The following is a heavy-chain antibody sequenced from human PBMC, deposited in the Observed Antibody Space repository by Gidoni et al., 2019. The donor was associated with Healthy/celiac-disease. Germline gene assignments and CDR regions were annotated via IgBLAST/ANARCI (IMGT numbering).Heavy chain of an antibody. CDR2: ISGSGGST. V-gene: IGHV3-23*01. CDR1: GLHFSSYA. CDR3: AKDGVYGDYVGSDAFDI. Sequence: EVQLLESGGGLVQPGGSLRLSCAASGLHFSSYAMSWVRQDPGKGLGWVSAISGSGGSTYYADAVKGRFTISRDNSKNTLYLQMNSLRAEDTAVYYCAKDGVYGDYVGSDAFDIWGQGTMVTVSS. D-gene: IGHD4-17*01. J-gene: IGHJ3*02.